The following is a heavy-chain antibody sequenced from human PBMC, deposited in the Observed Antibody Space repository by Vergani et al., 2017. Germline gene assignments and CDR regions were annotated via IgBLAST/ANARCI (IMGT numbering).Heavy chain of an antibody. V-gene: IGHV3-30-3*01. CDR1: GFTFSSYA. CDR2: ISYDGSNK. CDR3: AGDYYYYYMDV. J-gene: IGHJ6*03. Sequence: QVQLVESGGGVVQPGRSLRLSCAASGFTFSSYAMHWVRQAPGKGLEWVAGISYDGSNKYYADSVKGRFTISRDNSKNTLYLQMNSLRAEDTAVYYCAGDYYYYYMDVWGKGTTVTVSS.